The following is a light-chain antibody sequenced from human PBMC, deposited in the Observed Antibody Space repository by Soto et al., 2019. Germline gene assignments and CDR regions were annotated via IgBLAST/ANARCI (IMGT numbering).Light chain of an antibody. Sequence: QSVLTQPPSVSAAPGQKVTISCSGTTSNIGTNCVSWYRQLPGTAPKLLIYENNKRPSGIPDRISGSKSGTSATLGITGLQTGDEAVYYCETWDSSLTAGVFGGGTKLTVL. CDR3: ETWDSSLTAGV. V-gene: IGLV1-51*02. CDR1: TSNIGTNC. J-gene: IGLJ2*01. CDR2: ENN.